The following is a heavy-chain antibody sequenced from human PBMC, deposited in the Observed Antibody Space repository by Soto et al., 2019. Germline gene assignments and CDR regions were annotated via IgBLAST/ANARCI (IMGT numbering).Heavy chain of an antibody. CDR3: ARDNRYNWNDEGWFDP. CDR1: GSGFAVFV. Sequence: HRVRSGAGLRSPGPSGRVSCKPPGSGFAVFVINGVRQAPGQGPEWWGWMNPNSGNTGYAQKFQGRVTMTRNTSINTAYMELSSLGSEDTAVYYCARDNRYNWNDEGWFDPWGQGTLVTVSS. D-gene: IGHD1-20*01. CDR2: MNPNSGNT. J-gene: IGHJ5*02. V-gene: IGHV1-8*01.